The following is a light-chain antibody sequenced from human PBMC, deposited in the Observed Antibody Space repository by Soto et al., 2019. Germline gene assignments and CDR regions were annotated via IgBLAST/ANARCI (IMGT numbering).Light chain of an antibody. CDR1: QSISNY. CDR3: QQRSNWPPIT. V-gene: IGKV3-11*01. Sequence: EIGLTQSPATLSLSPGDRATLSCRASQSISNYLAWYQQKPGQAPRLLIYDASHRATGIPARFSGVGSETDFSLTISSLEPEDFAVYYCQQRSNWPPITFGQRARLEIK. J-gene: IGKJ5*01. CDR2: DAS.